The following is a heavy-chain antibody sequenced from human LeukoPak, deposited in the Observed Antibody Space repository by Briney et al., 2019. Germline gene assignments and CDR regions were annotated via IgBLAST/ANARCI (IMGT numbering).Heavy chain of an antibody. V-gene: IGHV4-59*01. J-gene: IGHJ4*02. CDR1: GGSISSYY. CDR2: IYYSGST. D-gene: IGHD3-9*01. Sequence: SETLSLTCTVSGGSISSYYWSWIRQPPGKGLEWVGYIYYSGSTNYNPSLKSRVTISVDTSKNQFSLKLSSVTAADTAVYYCAREYYDILTGYYRIDYWGQGTLVTVSS. CDR3: AREYYDILTGYYRIDY.